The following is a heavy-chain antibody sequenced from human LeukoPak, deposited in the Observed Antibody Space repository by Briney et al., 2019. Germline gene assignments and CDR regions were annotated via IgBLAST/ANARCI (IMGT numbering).Heavy chain of an antibody. CDR2: INHSGST. CDR1: GGSFSGYY. J-gene: IGHJ6*02. V-gene: IGHV4-34*01. CDR3: ARGRLTIFGVVIIPRGGYYGMDV. Sequence: SETLSLTCAVYGGSFSGYYWSWIRQPPGKGLEWIGEINHSGSTNYNPSLKSRVTISVDTSKNQFSLKLSSVTAADTAVYYCARGRLTIFGVVIIPRGGYYGMDVWGQGTTVTVSS. D-gene: IGHD3-3*01.